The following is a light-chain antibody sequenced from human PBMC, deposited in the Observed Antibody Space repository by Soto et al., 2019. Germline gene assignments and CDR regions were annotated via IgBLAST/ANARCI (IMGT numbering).Light chain of an antibody. V-gene: IGLV3-1*01. CDR3: QAWDSSTVV. Sequence: SYELTQPPSVSVSPGQTASISCSGDRLGDKYACWYQQKAGQSPILVISQDSKRPSGIPERFSGSNSGNTATLTISGTQAMDEADYYCQAWDSSTVVFGGWTKLTVL. J-gene: IGLJ2*01. CDR2: QDS. CDR1: RLGDKY.